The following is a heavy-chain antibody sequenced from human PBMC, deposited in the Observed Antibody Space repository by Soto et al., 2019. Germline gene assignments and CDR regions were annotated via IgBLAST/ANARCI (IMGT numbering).Heavy chain of an antibody. V-gene: IGHV1-8*01. CDR1: GYTFTSYE. D-gene: IGHD5-12*01. CDR2: MNPNSGNT. Sequence: GGSVKVSCKASGYTFTSYEINWVRQATGQGLEWMGWMNPNSGNTGYAQKFQGRVTMTRNTSISTAYMELSSLRSEDTAVYYCARADIVATVVDYWGQGTLVTVSS. CDR3: ARADIVATVVDY. J-gene: IGHJ4*02.